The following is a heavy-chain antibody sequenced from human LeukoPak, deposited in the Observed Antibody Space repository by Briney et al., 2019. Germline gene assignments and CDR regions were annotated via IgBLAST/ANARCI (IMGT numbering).Heavy chain of an antibody. J-gene: IGHJ3*01. V-gene: IGHV3-53*01. CDR3: VRAVHHLFYSDSSGYYGDAFDV. CDR1: GFKGRTNY. D-gene: IGHD3-22*01. Sequence: GGSLKISCATPGFKGRTNYIRWGRQASGEGPEWGSGIYCCCTIRYADSVKGRFTISGDNSRDTLHLQMNSLRVDDTAVYYCVRAVHHLFYSDSSGYYGDAFDVWGQGTVVTVSS. CDR2: IYCCCTI.